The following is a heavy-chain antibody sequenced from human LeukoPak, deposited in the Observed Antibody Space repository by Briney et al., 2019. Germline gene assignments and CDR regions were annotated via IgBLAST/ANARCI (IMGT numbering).Heavy chain of an antibody. CDR1: GGTFSSYA. Sequence: SSVKVTCKASGGTFSSYAISGVRQAPGQELEWMGGIIPIFGTANYAHKFQGRVTITADEYTRTAYMEPSSLRSEDTAVYYCARPIRDGYNSFDYWGQGTLVTVSS. CDR2: IIPIFGTA. D-gene: IGHD5-24*01. J-gene: IGHJ4*02. V-gene: IGHV1-69*01. CDR3: ARPIRDGYNSFDY.